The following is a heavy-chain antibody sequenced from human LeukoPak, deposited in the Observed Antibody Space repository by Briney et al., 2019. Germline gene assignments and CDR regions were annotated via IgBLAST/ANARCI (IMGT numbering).Heavy chain of an antibody. V-gene: IGHV3-30*18. J-gene: IGHJ4*02. CDR3: VKITSVTGGDC. CDR1: GFTFSSYG. D-gene: IGHD1-1*01. CDR2: ISSDGVNK. Sequence: GGSLRLSCAASGFTFSSYGMHWVRQAPGKGLEWVAVISSDGVNKYSADSVKGRFTISRDNSKNTLYLQMSSLRAEDTAVYYCVKITSVTGGDCWGQGTRLTVSS.